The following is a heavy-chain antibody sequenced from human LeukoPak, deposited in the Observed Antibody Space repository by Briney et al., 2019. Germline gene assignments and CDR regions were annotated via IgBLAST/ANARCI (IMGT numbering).Heavy chain of an antibody. CDR1: GGSISSSSYY. V-gene: IGHV4-39*07. J-gene: IGHJ5*02. Sequence: SETLSLTCTVSGGSISSSSYYWGWIRQPPGKGLEWIGSIYYSGSTYYNPSLKSRVTMSVDTSKNQFSLKLSSVTAADTAVYYCARDREDSYGYWFDPWGQGTLVTVSS. CDR3: ARDREDSYGYWFDP. CDR2: IYYSGST. D-gene: IGHD5-18*01.